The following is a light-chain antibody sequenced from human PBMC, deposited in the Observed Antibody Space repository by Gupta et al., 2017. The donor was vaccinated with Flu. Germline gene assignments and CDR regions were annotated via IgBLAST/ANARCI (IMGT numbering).Light chain of an antibody. V-gene: IGLV4-60*03. Sequence: VKLTCTRSSGNSSYISAGHQHKTGKDPRYLTKLVVSGSYKKGSGVPDRFSGSMSGDAPSLTISNLQSEEEADYYCVTWESNTLVFGGGTKLTVL. J-gene: IGLJ3*02. CDR1: SGNSSYI. CDR2: LVVSGSY. CDR3: VTWESNTLV.